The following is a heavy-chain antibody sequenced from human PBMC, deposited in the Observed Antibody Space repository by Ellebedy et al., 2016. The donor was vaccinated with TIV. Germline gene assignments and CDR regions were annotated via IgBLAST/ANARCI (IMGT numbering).Heavy chain of an antibody. CDR1: GFTFSSHA. CDR2: ITESGGNT. D-gene: IGHD3-16*01. J-gene: IGHJ1*01. Sequence: GESLKISCAASGFTFSSHAMSWVRQAPGKGLEWVSSITESGGNTYYADSVKGRFTISRDNSKDTLYLQMNGLRAEDTAVYYCAISTVMIHFQHWGQGTLVTVSS. CDR3: AISTVMIHFQH. V-gene: IGHV3-23*01.